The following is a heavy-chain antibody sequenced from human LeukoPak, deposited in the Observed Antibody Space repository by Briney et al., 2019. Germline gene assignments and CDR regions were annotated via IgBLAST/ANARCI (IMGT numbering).Heavy chain of an antibody. J-gene: IGHJ6*03. CDR2: ISGSGGST. V-gene: IGHV3-23*01. D-gene: IGHD3-10*01. CDR1: GFTFSSYA. Sequence: GGSLRLSCAASGFTFSSYAMSWVRQAPGKGLEWVSAISGSGGSTYYADSVKGRFTISRDNSKNTLYLQMNSLRAEDTAVYYCARDPGITMIRGVLRGGYMDVWGKGTTVTISS. CDR3: ARDPGITMIRGVLRGGYMDV.